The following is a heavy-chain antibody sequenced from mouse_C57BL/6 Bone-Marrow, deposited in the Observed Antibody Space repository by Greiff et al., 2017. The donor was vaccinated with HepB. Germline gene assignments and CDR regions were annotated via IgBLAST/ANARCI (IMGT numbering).Heavy chain of an antibody. CDR3: ARMPHYYGSYYFDY. CDR2: IDPSDSYT. CDR1: GYTFTSYW. V-gene: IGHV1-59*01. Sequence: QVQLQQPGAELVRPGTSVKLSCKASGYTFTSYWMHWVKQRPGQGLEWIGVIDPSDSYTNYNQKFKGKATLTVDTSSSTAYMQLSSLTSEDSAVDYCARMPHYYGSYYFDYWGQGTTLTVSS. D-gene: IGHD1-1*01. J-gene: IGHJ2*01.